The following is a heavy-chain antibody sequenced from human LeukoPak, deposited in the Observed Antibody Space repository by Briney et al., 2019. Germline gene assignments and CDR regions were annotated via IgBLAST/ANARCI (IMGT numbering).Heavy chain of an antibody. CDR1: GGSISSSNW. J-gene: IGHJ4*02. D-gene: IGHD2-15*01. Sequence: PSGTLSLTCAVSGGSISSSNWWSWVRQPPGKGLEWIGEIYHSGSTNYNPSLKSRVTISVDTSKSQFSLKLSSVTAADTAVYYCARARYCSGGSCYSDYWGQGTLVTVSS. V-gene: IGHV4-4*02. CDR3: ARARYCSGGSCYSDY. CDR2: IYHSGST.